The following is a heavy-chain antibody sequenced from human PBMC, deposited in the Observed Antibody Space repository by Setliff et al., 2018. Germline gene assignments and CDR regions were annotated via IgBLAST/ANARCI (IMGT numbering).Heavy chain of an antibody. J-gene: IGHJ4*02. V-gene: IGHV4-39*01. CDR1: GGSISSGSYY. CDR3: ARHLLVQGTYHFDY. CDR2: MYYSGST. Sequence: LSLTCSVSGGSISSGSYYWGWIRQSPGKGLEWIGSMYYSGSTYYNPSLKGRVTLSVDTTKNQFSLKLTSMTATDTAVYFCARHLLVQGTYHFDYWGQGSPVTVSS. D-gene: IGHD3-10*01.